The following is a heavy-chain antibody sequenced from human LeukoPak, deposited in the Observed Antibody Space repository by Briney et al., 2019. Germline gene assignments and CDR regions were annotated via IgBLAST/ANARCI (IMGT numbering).Heavy chain of an antibody. CDR1: GFTFSSYA. D-gene: IGHD4-17*01. CDR2: ISGSGGST. CDR3: ASVTVTTSLDGGEFDY. Sequence: PGGSLRLSCAASGFTFSSYAMSWVRQAPGKGLEWVSAISGSGGSTYYADSVKGRFTISRDNAKNSLYLQMNSLRAEDTAVYYCASVTVTTSLDGGEFDYWGQGTLVTVSS. V-gene: IGHV3-23*01. J-gene: IGHJ4*02.